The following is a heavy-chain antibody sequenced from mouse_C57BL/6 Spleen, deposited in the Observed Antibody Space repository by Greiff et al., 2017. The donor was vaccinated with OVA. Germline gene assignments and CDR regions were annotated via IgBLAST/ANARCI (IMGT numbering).Heavy chain of an antibody. CDR1: GFTFSDYG. CDR3: ARLGYYGSSLYFDY. Sequence: DVKLVESGGGLVKPGGSLKLSCAASGFTFSDYGMHWVRQAPEKGLEWVAYISSGSSTIYYADTVKGRFTISRDNAKNTLFLQMTSLRSEDTAMYYCARLGYYGSSLYFDYWGQGTTLTVSS. D-gene: IGHD1-1*01. J-gene: IGHJ2*01. CDR2: ISSGSSTI. V-gene: IGHV5-17*01.